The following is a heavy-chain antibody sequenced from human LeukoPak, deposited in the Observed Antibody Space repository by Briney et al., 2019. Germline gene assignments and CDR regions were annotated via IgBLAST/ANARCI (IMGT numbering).Heavy chain of an antibody. D-gene: IGHD6-19*01. CDR1: GYTFTGYY. Sequence: GASVKVSCKASGYTFTGYYMHWVRQAPGQGLEWMGWINPNSGGTNYAQKFQGRVTMTRDTSISTAYMELSRLRSDDTAVYYCARVPQLSGWSPPYYFDYWGQGTLVTVSS. CDR3: ARVPQLSGWSPPYYFDY. V-gene: IGHV1-2*02. CDR2: INPNSGGT. J-gene: IGHJ4*02.